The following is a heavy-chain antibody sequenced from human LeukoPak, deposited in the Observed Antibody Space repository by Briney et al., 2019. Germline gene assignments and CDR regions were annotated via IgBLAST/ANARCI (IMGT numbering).Heavy chain of an antibody. CDR3: ARGVVAGTPPDLDY. J-gene: IGHJ4*02. CDR1: GFTFDDYG. V-gene: IGHV3-20*04. CDR2: INWNGGST. Sequence: GGSLRLSCAASGFTFDDYGMSWVRQAPGKGLEWVSGINWNGGSTGYADSVKGRFTIPRDNAKNSLYLQMNSLRAEDTALYYCARGVVAGTPPDLDYWGQGTLVTVSS. D-gene: IGHD6-19*01.